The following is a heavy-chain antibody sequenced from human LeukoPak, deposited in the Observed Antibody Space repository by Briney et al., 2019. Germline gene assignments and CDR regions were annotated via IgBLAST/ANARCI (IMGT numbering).Heavy chain of an antibody. Sequence: SETLSLTCTVSGDSISSGDYYWRWIRHPARKGLGWIGRISRGGRTNYNPSLKRRATISVDTSKNQFSLKLSSVTAADTAVYFCARGPYSYDSSGAFDIWGQGTMVTVSS. CDR3: ARGPYSYDSSGAFDI. CDR1: GDSISSGDYY. D-gene: IGHD3-22*01. V-gene: IGHV4-61*02. J-gene: IGHJ3*02. CDR2: ISRGGRT.